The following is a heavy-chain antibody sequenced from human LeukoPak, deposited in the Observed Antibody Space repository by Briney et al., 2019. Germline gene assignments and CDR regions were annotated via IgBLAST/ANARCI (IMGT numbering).Heavy chain of an antibody. J-gene: IGHJ5*02. CDR3: AKNCIVVVTAHNWFDP. CDR1: GFTFSSYA. CDR2: ISGSGGST. Sequence: QPGGSLRLSCAASGFTFSSYAMSWVRQAPGKGLEWVSAISGSGGSTYYADSVKGRFTISRDNSKNTLYLQMNSLRAEDTAVYYCAKNCIVVVTAHNWFDPWGQGTLVTVSS. V-gene: IGHV3-23*01. D-gene: IGHD2-21*02.